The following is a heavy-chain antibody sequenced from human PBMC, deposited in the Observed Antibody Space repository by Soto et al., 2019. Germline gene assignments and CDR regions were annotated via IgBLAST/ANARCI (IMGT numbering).Heavy chain of an antibody. J-gene: IGHJ6*02. CDR2: ISTYNGDT. D-gene: IGHD2-15*01. Sequence: ASVEVSCKASGYSLSPSGMSWLGQTPRQGLEWMGWISTYNGDTNDAPKFQDRVTMTSDKSTSTVYMELRSLRSDGTAVYYCARAGAAPYYYYGMDVWGQGTRVTVSS. CDR3: ARAGAAPYYYYGMDV. CDR1: GYSLSPSG. V-gene: IGHV1-18*01.